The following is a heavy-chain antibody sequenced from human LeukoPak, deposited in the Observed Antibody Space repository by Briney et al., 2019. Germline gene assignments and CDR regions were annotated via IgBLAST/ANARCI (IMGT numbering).Heavy chain of an antibody. V-gene: IGHV4-34*01. D-gene: IGHD3-22*01. J-gene: IGHJ4*02. CDR2: INHSGST. CDR1: GGSFSGYY. CDR3: AKDPHYYDSSQGRFDY. Sequence: SETLSLTCAVYGGSFSGYYWSWIRQPPGKGLEWIGEINHSGSTNYNPSLKSRVTISVDTSKNQFSLKLSSVTAADTAVYYCAKDPHYYDSSQGRFDYWGQGTLVTVSS.